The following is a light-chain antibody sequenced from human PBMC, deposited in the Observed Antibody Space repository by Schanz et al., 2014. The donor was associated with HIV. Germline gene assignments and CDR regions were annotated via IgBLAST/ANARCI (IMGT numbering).Light chain of an antibody. CDR2: GAS. CDR3: QQYGSSPRT. J-gene: IGKJ1*01. Sequence: EIVLTQSPGTLSLSPGEGATLSCRASQSVSSSYLAWYRQKPGQAPRLLIYGASSRATGIPDRFSGSGSGGDFTLSISRLEPEDFAVYYCQQYGSSPRTFGQGTKVEIK. V-gene: IGKV3-20*01. CDR1: QSVSSSY.